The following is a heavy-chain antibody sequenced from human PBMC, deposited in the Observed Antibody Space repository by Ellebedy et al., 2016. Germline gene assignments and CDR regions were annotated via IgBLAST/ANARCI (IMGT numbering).Heavy chain of an antibody. CDR3: ARALIGGKNY. D-gene: IGHD3-16*01. Sequence: GESLKISXAASGFTFSNYWMHWVRQAPGKGLVWVSRINTDGTYTSYADSVKGRFTISRDNAKNSLYLQMNSLRVEDTAVYYCARALIGGKNYWGQGTLVTVSS. CDR2: INTDGTYT. V-gene: IGHV3-74*01. J-gene: IGHJ4*02. CDR1: GFTFSNYW.